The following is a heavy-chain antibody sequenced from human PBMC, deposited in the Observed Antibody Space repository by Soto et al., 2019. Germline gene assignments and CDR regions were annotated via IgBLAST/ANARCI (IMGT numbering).Heavy chain of an antibody. V-gene: IGHV1-2*04. D-gene: IGHD2-8*01. CDR2: INPKSGGT. CDR1: GYSFTDYH. CDR3: ARGDSTDCSNGVCSFFYNHDMDV. J-gene: IGHJ6*02. Sequence: QVQRVQSGAEVKKPGASVKVSCKASGYSFTDYHIHWVRQAPGQGLEWLGRINPKSGGTSTAQKFQGWVTMTTDTSISTASMELTRLTSDDTAIYYCARGDSTDCSNGVCSFFYNHDMDVWGQGTTVTVSS.